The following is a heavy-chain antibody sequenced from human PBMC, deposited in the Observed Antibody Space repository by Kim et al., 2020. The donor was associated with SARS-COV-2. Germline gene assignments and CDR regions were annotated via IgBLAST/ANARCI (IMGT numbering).Heavy chain of an antibody. Sequence: GGSLRLSCAASGFTFDDYAMHWVRQAPGKGLEWVSLISGDGGSTYYADSVKGRFTISRDNSKNSLYLQMNSLRTEDTALYYCANMAGSSSCWGQGTLVTVSS. CDR2: ISGDGGST. V-gene: IGHV3-43*02. CDR1: GFTFDDYA. J-gene: IGHJ4*02. CDR3: ANMAGSSSC. D-gene: IGHD6-13*01.